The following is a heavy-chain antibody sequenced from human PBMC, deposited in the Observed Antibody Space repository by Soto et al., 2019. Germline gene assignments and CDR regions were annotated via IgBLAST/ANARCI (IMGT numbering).Heavy chain of an antibody. J-gene: IGHJ4*02. V-gene: IGHV6-1*01. Sequence: QVLLQQSRPGLAKTSQDLSLTCAISGDSVSSNSVVWNWIWQSQSGGLAWLGRTYYRSKWYSEYSISVQSRITVNADTSKNQVHLQLDSVTPDDTAVYYCARLRGNSWLDYWGEGTLVAVSS. CDR2: TYYRSKWYS. CDR3: ARLRGNSWLDY. D-gene: IGHD6-13*01. CDR1: GDSVSSNSVV.